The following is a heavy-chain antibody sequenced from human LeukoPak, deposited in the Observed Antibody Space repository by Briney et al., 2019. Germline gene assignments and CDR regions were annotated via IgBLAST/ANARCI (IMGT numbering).Heavy chain of an antibody. V-gene: IGHV3-23*01. CDR2: ISGSGGST. J-gene: IGHJ3*02. CDR1: GFTFSSYA. D-gene: IGHD2-15*01. Sequence: GGSLRLSCAASGFTFSSYAMSWVRQAPGKGLEWVSAISGSGGSTYYADSVKGWFTISRDNSKNTLYLQMNSLRAEDTAVYYCAKGGYCSGGSCYTGGAFDIWGQGTMVTVSS. CDR3: AKGGYCSGGSCYTGGAFDI.